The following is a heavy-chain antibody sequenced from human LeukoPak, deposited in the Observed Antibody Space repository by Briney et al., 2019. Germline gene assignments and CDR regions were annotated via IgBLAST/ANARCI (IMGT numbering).Heavy chain of an antibody. CDR2: IYTLDDT. V-gene: IGHV3-53*01. CDR3: ARVGPPYGDQPFDY. CDR1: EFTFSKYW. J-gene: IGHJ4*02. Sequence: GGSLRLSCVVSEFTFSKYWMNWLRQAPGKGLEWVSIIYTLDDTFYADSVKGRFTISRDYSKNTLSLQMSSLRVEDTAIYYCARVGPPYGDQPFDYWGQGALVTVSS. D-gene: IGHD4-17*01.